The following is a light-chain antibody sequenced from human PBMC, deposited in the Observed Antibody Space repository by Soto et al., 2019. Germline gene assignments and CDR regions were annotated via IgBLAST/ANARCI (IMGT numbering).Light chain of an antibody. CDR3: QQRSNWPPIT. CDR1: QSVSSSY. Sequence: ILLTQCPGTLSLSPAARATLSCRASQSVSSSYLAWYQQKPGQAPRLLIYDASNRATGIPARCSGSGSGTDFTLTISSREPEDFAVYYCQQRSNWPPITFGQGTRLDIK. V-gene: IGKV3-11*01. CDR2: DAS. J-gene: IGKJ5*01.